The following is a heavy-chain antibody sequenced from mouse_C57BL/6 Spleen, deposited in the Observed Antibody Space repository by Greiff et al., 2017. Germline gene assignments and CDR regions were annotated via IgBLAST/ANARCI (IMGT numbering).Heavy chain of an antibody. CDR3: APDSSGYGY. CDR2: INPYNGGT. Sequence: EVQLQQSGPVLVKPGASVKMSCKASGYTFPDYYMNWVKQSHGKSLEWIGVINPYNGGTSYNQKFKGKATLTVDKSSSTAYMELNSLTSEDSAVYYCAPDSSGYGYWGQGTTLTVSS. D-gene: IGHD3-2*02. CDR1: GYTFPDYY. J-gene: IGHJ2*01. V-gene: IGHV1-19*01.